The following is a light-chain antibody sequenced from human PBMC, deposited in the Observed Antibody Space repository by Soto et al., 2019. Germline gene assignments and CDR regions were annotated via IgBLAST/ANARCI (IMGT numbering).Light chain of an antibody. CDR1: QSVSKY. CDR2: GAS. J-gene: IGKJ1*01. Sequence: EIVLTQSPGTLALSPGEGATLSCRASQSVSKYLAWYQQKPGQAPRLLIYGASSRATGIPDSFSGSGSGTDFTLTISRLESEDFAVYYCQHYGGPHQPFGQGA. V-gene: IGKV3-20*01. CDR3: QHYGGPHQP.